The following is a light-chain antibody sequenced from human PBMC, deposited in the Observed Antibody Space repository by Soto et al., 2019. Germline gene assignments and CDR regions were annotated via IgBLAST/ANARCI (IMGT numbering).Light chain of an antibody. CDR1: SSDVGGNNY. Sequence: QSALTQPASVSGSPGQSNTISYTGTSSDVGGNNYVSWYQQHPGKAPKLMIYEVSNRPSGVSNRFSGSKSGNTASLTISGLQAEDEADYYCSSYTSSSTRVFGGGTKLTVL. J-gene: IGLJ3*02. CDR2: EVS. V-gene: IGLV2-14*01. CDR3: SSYTSSSTRV.